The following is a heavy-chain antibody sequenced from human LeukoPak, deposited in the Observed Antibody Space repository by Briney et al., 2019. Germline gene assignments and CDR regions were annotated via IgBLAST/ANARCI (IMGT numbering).Heavy chain of an antibody. D-gene: IGHD6-13*01. CDR3: ARETPYGSSWYLDY. CDR1: GGSISSGGYY. Sequence: SQTLSLTCAVSGGSISSGGYYWSWIRQHPGKGLEWIGYIYYSGSTYYNPSLKSRVTISVDTSKNQFSLKLSSVTAADTAVYYCARETPYGSSWYLDYWGQGTLVTVSS. V-gene: IGHV4-31*11. CDR2: IYYSGST. J-gene: IGHJ4*02.